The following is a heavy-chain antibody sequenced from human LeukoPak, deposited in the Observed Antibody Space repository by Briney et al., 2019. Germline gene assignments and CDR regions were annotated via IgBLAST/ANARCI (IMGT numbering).Heavy chain of an antibody. Sequence: ASVKVSCKASGYTFTSYDINWVRQATGQGLEWMGGIIPIFGTANYAQKFQGRVTITADESTSTAYMELSSLRSEDMAVYYCARGSRYYDFWSGYYFDHGGQGTLVTVSS. CDR1: GYTFTSYD. CDR3: ARGSRYYDFWSGYYFDH. V-gene: IGHV1-69*13. CDR2: IIPIFGTA. D-gene: IGHD3-3*01. J-gene: IGHJ4*02.